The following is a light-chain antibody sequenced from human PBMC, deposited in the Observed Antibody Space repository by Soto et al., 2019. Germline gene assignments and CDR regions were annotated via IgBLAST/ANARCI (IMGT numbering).Light chain of an antibody. Sequence: AIRMTQSPSSLSASTGDRVTITCRASQGISSYLAWYQQKPGKAPKLLIYAASTLQSGVPSRFSGSGSGTDFTLTISCLQSEDFATYYCQQYYSYPLDTFGQGTKREIK. V-gene: IGKV1-8*01. CDR2: AAS. CDR3: QQYYSYPLDT. CDR1: QGISSY. J-gene: IGKJ2*01.